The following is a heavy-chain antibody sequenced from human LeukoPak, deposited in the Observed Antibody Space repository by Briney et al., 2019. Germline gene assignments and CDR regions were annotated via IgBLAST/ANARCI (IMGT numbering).Heavy chain of an antibody. Sequence: SETLSLTCAVYGGSFSGYYWSWIRQPPGKGLEWIGEINHSGSTNYNPSLKSRVTISVDTPKNQFSLKLSSVTAADTAVYYCARGLGELPLGYWGQGTLVTVSS. D-gene: IGHD1-26*01. CDR1: GGSFSGYY. V-gene: IGHV4-34*01. J-gene: IGHJ4*02. CDR2: INHSGST. CDR3: ARGLGELPLGY.